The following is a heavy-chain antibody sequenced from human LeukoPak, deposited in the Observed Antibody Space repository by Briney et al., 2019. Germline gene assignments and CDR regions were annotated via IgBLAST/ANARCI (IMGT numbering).Heavy chain of an antibody. CDR2: IRYDGSTK. J-gene: IGHJ4*02. D-gene: IGHD5-12*01. CDR3: AKDGAWLRFDD. V-gene: IGHV3-30*02. Sequence: GGSLRLSCAASGFTFSSYVMHWVRQAPGKGLEWVAFIRYDGSTKYYTNSVKGRFTISRDDSKNTLYLQMKNLRAEDTAVYYCAKDGAWLRFDDWGQGILVTVSS. CDR1: GFTFSSYV.